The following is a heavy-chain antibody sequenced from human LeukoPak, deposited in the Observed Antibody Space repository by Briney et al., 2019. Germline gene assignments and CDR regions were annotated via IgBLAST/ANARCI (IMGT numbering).Heavy chain of an antibody. Sequence: GGSLRLSCAASGCIFSSYDMHWVRQGTGKGLEWVSAIHSPGDTHYAGSVKGRVTISRDNAENSVYLQMNSLRVGDTAVYYCARDQCSSSSCSTSVRGLDVWGQGTVVTVSS. CDR3: ARDQCSSSSCSTSVRGLDV. D-gene: IGHD2-2*01. CDR2: IHSPGDT. V-gene: IGHV3-13*01. J-gene: IGHJ3*01. CDR1: GCIFSSYD.